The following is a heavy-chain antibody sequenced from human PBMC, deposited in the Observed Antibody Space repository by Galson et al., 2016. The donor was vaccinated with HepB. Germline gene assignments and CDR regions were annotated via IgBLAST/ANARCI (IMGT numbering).Heavy chain of an antibody. J-gene: IGHJ5*02. V-gene: IGHV1-18*01. Sequence: SVKVSCKASGYTFTSRGISWVRQAPGQGLEWMGWISAYDGHTNYGQKLQDRLTMTTDTSTSTAYMELRSLRSDDTAVYYCAKDHGNRWLNNWFDPWGQGTLVTVSS. CDR1: GYTFTSRG. CDR3: AKDHGNRWLNNWFDP. D-gene: IGHD6-19*01. CDR2: ISAYDGHT.